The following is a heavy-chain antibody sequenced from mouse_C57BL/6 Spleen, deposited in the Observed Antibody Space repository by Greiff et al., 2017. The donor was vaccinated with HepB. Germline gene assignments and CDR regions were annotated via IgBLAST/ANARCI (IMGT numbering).Heavy chain of an antibody. CDR2: INPGSGGT. V-gene: IGHV1-54*01. J-gene: IGHJ4*01. CDR1: GYAFTNYL. Sequence: QVQLQQSGAELVRPGTSVKVSCKASGYAFTNYLIEWVKQRPGQGLEWIGVINPGSGGTNYNEKFKGKATLTADKSSSTAYMQLSSLTSEDSAVYFCAKIDPAMDYWGQGTSVTVSS. CDR3: AKIDPAMDY.